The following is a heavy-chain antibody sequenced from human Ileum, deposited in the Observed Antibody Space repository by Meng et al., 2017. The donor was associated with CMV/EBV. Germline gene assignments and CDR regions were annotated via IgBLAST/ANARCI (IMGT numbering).Heavy chain of an antibody. D-gene: IGHD5-24*01. V-gene: IGHV3-23*01. CDR1: GFAFSSYA. J-gene: IGHJ4*03. CDR3: ARTPRVGYNAADASDH. Sequence: GESLKISCAASGFAFSSYAMSWVRQAPGKGLEWVSSIKGSGDKTYYADSVKGRFTISKDTSANQVVLTMTNVDPGDTGTYYCARTPRVGYNAADASDHWGPGTLVTVSS. CDR2: IKGSGDKT.